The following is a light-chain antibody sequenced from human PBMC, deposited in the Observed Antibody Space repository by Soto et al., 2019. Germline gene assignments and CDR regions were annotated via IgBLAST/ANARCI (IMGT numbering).Light chain of an antibody. J-gene: IGLJ1*01. CDR2: EVG. CDR1: SSDVGGYNY. CDR3: SSYTPTNTYV. V-gene: IGLV2-14*01. Sequence: QSALTQPASVSGSPGQSSTISCTGTSSDVGGYNYVSWNQQHPGKAPKLIIYEVGNRPSGVSNRFSGSKSGDTASLTISGLQAEDEADYYCSSYTPTNTYVFGTGTKVTVL.